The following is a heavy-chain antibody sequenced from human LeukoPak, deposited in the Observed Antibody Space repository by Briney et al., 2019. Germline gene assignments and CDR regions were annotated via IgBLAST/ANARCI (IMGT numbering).Heavy chain of an antibody. CDR2: IYTSGST. Sequence: SETLSLTCTVSGGSIDTYYWSWIRQPAGKGLEWIGRIYTSGSTNYNPSLKSRVTISVDTSKNQFSLKLSSVTAADTAVYYCAREDSKPGIAAAGTFGYWGQGTLVTVSS. J-gene: IGHJ4*02. D-gene: IGHD6-13*01. CDR1: GGSIDTYY. CDR3: AREDSKPGIAAAGTFGY. V-gene: IGHV4-4*07.